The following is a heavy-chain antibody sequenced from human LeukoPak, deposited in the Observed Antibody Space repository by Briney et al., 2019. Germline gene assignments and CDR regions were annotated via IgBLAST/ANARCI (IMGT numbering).Heavy chain of an antibody. CDR1: GYTFTGYY. Sequence: ASVKVSCKASGYTFTGYYMHWVRQATGQGLEWMGWMNPNSGNTGYAQKFQGRVTMTRNTSISTAYMELSSLRSEDTAVYYCARGRGPFDFWSGYSVNYNWFDPWGQGTLVTVSS. V-gene: IGHV1-8*02. CDR2: MNPNSGNT. D-gene: IGHD3-3*01. J-gene: IGHJ5*02. CDR3: ARGRGPFDFWSGYSVNYNWFDP.